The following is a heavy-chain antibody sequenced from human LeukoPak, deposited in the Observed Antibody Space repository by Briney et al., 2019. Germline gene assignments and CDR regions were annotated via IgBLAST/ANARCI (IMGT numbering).Heavy chain of an antibody. CDR3: ARSGSYSGGFDY. CDR1: EFTFSSYW. J-gene: IGHJ4*02. CDR2: INTDGSTT. Sequence: GESLRLSCVDSEFTFSSYWMHWVRQAPGEGLVWVSRINTDGSTTDYADSVKGRFTISRDNAKNTLYLQMNSLRAEDTAVYYCARSGSYSGGFDYWGQGTLVTVSS. V-gene: IGHV3-74*01. D-gene: IGHD1-26*01.